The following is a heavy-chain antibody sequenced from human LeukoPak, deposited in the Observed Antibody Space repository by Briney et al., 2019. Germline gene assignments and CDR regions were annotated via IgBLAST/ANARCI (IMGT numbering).Heavy chain of an antibody. J-gene: IGHJ4*02. D-gene: IGHD2-8*01. Sequence: QSGGSLRLSCAASGFTFSRYWMSWVRQAPGKGLEWVANIKQDGSEKYYVDSVKGRFTISRDNAKNSLYLQMNSLRAEDTAVYYCAREGVTNDYWGQGTLVTVSS. CDR3: AREGVTNDY. CDR2: IKQDGSEK. CDR1: GFTFSRYW. V-gene: IGHV3-7*01.